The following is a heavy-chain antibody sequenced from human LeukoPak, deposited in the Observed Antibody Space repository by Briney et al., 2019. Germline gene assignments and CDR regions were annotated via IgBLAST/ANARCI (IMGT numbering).Heavy chain of an antibody. J-gene: IGHJ6*03. CDR1: GYSFTRYG. D-gene: IGHD3-10*01. Sequence: ASVKISCKASGYSFTRYGISWVRQAPGHALEWMGWISPYNVNAKNAQKLQGRVTMTTDTSTSTDNMELRSLRSDDTAVYYCAREGTKLPWFGELRITRYYYYYMDVWGKGTTVTISS. V-gene: IGHV1-18*01. CDR2: ISPYNVNA. CDR3: AREGTKLPWFGELRITRYYYYYMDV.